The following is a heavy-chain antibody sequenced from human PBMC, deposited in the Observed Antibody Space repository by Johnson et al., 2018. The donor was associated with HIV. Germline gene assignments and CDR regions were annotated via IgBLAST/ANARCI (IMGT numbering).Heavy chain of an antibody. J-gene: IGHJ3*02. CDR2: ISFDGRIK. CDR3: ARDRRNYSDRSGYPDYDAFDI. V-gene: IGHV3-30*19. CDR1: GFTFSSYG. Sequence: QVQVVESGGGVVQPGRSLRLSCAASGFTFSSYGMHWVRQAPGKGLEWVAVISFDGRIKYYADSVKGRFTISRDNSKNSLYLQMNSLRDEDTALYYCARDRRNYSDRSGYPDYDAFDIWGQGTMVTVSS. D-gene: IGHD3-22*01.